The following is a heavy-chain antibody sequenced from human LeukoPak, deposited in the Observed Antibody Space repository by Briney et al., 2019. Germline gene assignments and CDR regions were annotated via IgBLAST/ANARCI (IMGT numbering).Heavy chain of an antibody. CDR1: GFSFSGFA. CDR2: ISGSGNNT. V-gene: IGHV3-23*01. Sequence: QAGGSLRLSCAASGFSFSGFAMSWVRQAPGRGLEWVSTISGSGNNTYYADSVKGRFTISRDSSKNTLSLQMNSLRVEDSAIYYCEKVTASRWFFDYWGQGTLVTVSS. D-gene: IGHD2-15*01. J-gene: IGHJ4*02. CDR3: EKVTASRWFFDY.